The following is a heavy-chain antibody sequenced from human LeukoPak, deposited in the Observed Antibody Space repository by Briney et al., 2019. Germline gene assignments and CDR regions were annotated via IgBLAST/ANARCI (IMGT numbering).Heavy chain of an antibody. J-gene: IGHJ4*02. CDR1: GFTFSSYS. Sequence: GGSLRLSCAASGFTFSSYSMNWVRQAPGKGLERVSAITASSSSTHDADSVQGRFTISRDNFKSTLYLQMNSLRPEDTAIYYCAKLFESGTYNNFFHYWGQGTLVTVSS. D-gene: IGHD3-10*01. CDR3: AKLFESGTYNNFFHY. V-gene: IGHV3-23*01. CDR2: ITASSSST.